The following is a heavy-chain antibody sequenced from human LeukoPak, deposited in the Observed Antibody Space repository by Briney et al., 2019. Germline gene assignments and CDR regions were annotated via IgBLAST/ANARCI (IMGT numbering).Heavy chain of an antibody. D-gene: IGHD4-23*01. Sequence: SETLSLTCAVYGGSFSGHYWSWIRQPPGKGLEWIGEINHSGSTNYNPSLKSRVTISIDTSKKQFSLKLSSVTAADTAVYYCAKAGGTYGGLGVVGYWGQGTLVTVSS. CDR3: AKAGGTYGGLGVVGY. CDR2: INHSGST. V-gene: IGHV4-34*01. CDR1: GGSFSGHY. J-gene: IGHJ4*02.